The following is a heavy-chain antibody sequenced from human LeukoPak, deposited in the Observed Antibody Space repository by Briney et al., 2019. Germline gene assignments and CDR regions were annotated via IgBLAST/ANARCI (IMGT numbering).Heavy chain of an antibody. CDR3: AITYYYDSSGYSGWDY. CDR2: INPSGGST. CDR1: GYTFTSYY. Sequence: ASVKVSCKASGYTFTSYYMHWVRQAPGQGLEWMGIINPSGGSTSYAQKFQGRVTMTRDTSISTAYMELSRLRSDDTAVYYCAITYYYDSSGYSGWDYWGQGTLVTVSS. V-gene: IGHV1-46*01. D-gene: IGHD3-22*01. J-gene: IGHJ4*02.